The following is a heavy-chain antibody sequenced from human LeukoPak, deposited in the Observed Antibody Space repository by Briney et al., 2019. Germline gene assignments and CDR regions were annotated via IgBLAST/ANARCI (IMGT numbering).Heavy chain of an antibody. J-gene: IGHJ3*02. CDR1: GYSISSGYY. CDR3: ARSYGSGLDAFDI. Sequence: SETLSFTCAVSGYSISSGYYWGWIRQPPGKGLEWVGTIYHSGSTYYNPSLKSRVTISVDTSKNQFSLKLSSATAADTAVYYCARSYGSGLDAFDIWGQGTMVTVSS. D-gene: IGHD6-19*01. CDR2: IYHSGST. V-gene: IGHV4-38-2*01.